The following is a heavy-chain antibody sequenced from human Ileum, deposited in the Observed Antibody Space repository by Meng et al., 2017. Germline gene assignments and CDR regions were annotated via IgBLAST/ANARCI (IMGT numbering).Heavy chain of an antibody. J-gene: IGHJ4*02. Sequence: GPGRGELLGTPSPTRVVPSCTIRSNPYWSWVRQPPGKGLEWIGQISHSGSAYYNPSLKSRVTMSVDKSKSQFSLMLTSVTAADTAIYYCARHGGYSQDFWGQGTLVTVSS. CDR3: ARHGGYSQDF. D-gene: IGHD4-23*01. CDR1: SCTIRSNPY. V-gene: IGHV4-4*03. CDR2: ISHSGSA.